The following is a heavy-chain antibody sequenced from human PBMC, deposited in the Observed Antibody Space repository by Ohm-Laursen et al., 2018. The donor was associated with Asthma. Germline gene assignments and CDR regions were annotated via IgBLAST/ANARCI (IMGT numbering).Heavy chain of an antibody. CDR3: VREDFDWPPGYCDY. CDR1: GGSISSGGYY. J-gene: IGHJ4*02. Sequence: PSETLSLTCTVSGGSISSGGYYWSWIRQQPGKGLEWIGYIYYSGSTYYNPSLKSRVTISIDTSKNQFSLKLSSVTAADTAVYYCVREDFDWPPGYCDYWGQGTLVTVSS. V-gene: IGHV4-31*03. D-gene: IGHD3-9*01. CDR2: IYYSGST.